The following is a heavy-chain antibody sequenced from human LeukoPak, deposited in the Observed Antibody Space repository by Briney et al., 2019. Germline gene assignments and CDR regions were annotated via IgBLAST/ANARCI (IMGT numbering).Heavy chain of an antibody. CDR3: AKGAHYYGSGSHRRGHYFEH. J-gene: IGHJ4*02. CDR2: IRPDGSNK. Sequence: GGSLRLSCAASGFTFNSYGIHWVRQAPGKGLEWVALIRPDGSNKYYADSVKGRFTISRDNSKNTLSLHMNSLRAEDTAVYYCAKGAHYYGSGSHRRGHYFEHWGQGTLITVSS. V-gene: IGHV3-30*02. D-gene: IGHD3-10*01. CDR1: GFTFNSYG.